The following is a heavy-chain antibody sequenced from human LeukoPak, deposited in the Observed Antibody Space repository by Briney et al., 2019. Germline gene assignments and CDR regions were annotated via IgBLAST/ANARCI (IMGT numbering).Heavy chain of an antibody. CDR1: GFRFDSFY. Sequence: KPGGSLRLSCAASGFRFDSFYMRWIRQAPGKGLDYIALISARGAAPYYAESVKGRFTTSRDNAKNSVSLQMNSLSADDTAVYYCARSLIVASEDYWGQGTLVTVSS. D-gene: IGHD3-22*01. CDR2: ISARGAAP. V-gene: IGHV3-11*04. CDR3: ARSLIVASEDY. J-gene: IGHJ4*02.